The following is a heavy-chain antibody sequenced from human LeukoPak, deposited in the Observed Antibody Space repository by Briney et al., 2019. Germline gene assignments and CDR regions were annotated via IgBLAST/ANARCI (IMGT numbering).Heavy chain of an antibody. CDR3: ARAPSGIVGAERAFDI. V-gene: IGHV4-61*02. Sequence: PSETLSLTCTVSGGSISSGSYYWSWIRQPAGKGLEWIGRIYTSGSTNYNPSLKSRVTISVDTSKNQFSLKLSSVTAADTAVYYCARAPSGIVGAERAFDIWGQGTMVTVSS. J-gene: IGHJ3*02. CDR1: GGSISSGSYY. D-gene: IGHD1-26*01. CDR2: IYTSGST.